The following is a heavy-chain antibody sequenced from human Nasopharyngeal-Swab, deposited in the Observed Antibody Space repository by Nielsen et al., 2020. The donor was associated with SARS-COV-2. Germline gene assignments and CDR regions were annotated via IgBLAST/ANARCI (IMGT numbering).Heavy chain of an antibody. CDR3: AKDLRGPYFF. J-gene: IGHJ4*02. V-gene: IGHV3-23*01. CDR1: GFTFENYA. D-gene: IGHD2/OR15-2a*01. Sequence: GESLKISCAASGFTFENYAMHWVRQPPGKGQGWVAAISGSGDISGSGGSTYYADSVKGRFTISRDNSKNTLSLQMNSLRAEDTAVYYCAKDLRGPYFFWGQGTLVTVSS. CDR2: ISGSGDISGSGGST.